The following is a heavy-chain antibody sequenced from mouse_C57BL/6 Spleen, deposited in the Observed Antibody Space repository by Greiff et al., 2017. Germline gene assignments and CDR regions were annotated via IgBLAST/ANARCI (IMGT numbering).Heavy chain of an antibody. D-gene: IGHD2-4*01. CDR3: ARSVGYDYGGGYAMDY. CDR2: IGPNSGGT. Sequence: VQLQQPGAELVKPGASVKLSCKASGYTFTSYWMHWVKQRPGRGLEWIGRIGPNSGGTKYNEKLKSKVTLTVDKASSTPYMQISSLTSEDSAVYYCARSVGYDYGGGYAMDYWGQGTSVTVSS. CDR1: GYTFTSYW. V-gene: IGHV1-72*01. J-gene: IGHJ4*01.